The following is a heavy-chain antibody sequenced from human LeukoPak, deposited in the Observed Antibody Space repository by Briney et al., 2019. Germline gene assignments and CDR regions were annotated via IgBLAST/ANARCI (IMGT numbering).Heavy chain of an antibody. J-gene: IGHJ4*02. CDR1: GFXFSNYF. V-gene: IGHV3-23*01. D-gene: IGHD2-15*01. Sequence: PGGSLRLSCAASGFXFSNYFISWVRQAPGKGLEWVSLISGSGVSTYYADSVKGRFTISRVNSKNTLYLQMNSLRAEDTAVYYCAKGPDSGGDYWGQGALVTVSS. CDR3: AKGPDSGGDY. CDR2: ISGSGVST.